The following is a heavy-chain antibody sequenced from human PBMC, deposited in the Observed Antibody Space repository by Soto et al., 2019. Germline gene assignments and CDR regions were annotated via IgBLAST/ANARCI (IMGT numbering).Heavy chain of an antibody. D-gene: IGHD3-10*01. CDR1: GFTFSSYG. CDR2: IWYDGSNK. CDR3: ARAPRGVIPDHFDS. V-gene: IGHV3-33*01. Sequence: QVQLVESGGGMVQPGRSLRLSCAASGFTFSSYGMHWVRQAPGKGLEWVDVIWYDGSNKYSADSVKGRFTISRDNPQNTLALQMNSLTAEATAVYYCARAPRGVIPDHFDSWGQGTLVTVSS. J-gene: IGHJ4*02.